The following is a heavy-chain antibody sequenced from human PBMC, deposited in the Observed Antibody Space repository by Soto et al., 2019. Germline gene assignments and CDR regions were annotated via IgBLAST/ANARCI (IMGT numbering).Heavy chain of an antibody. CDR2: IIPIPDIT. V-gene: IGHV1-69*08. D-gene: IGHD3-16*01. CDR3: ARDRITTRGEAGDL. Sequence: QVQLVQSGAEVRNPGSSVKVSCKAPGGTFSTYIISWVRQAPGQGLEWMGRIIPIPDITNYAQKFQGRVTVTADRSTGTACMELTSLKSEDTAVYYCARDRITTRGEAGDLWGRGTRVTVSS. J-gene: IGHJ3*01. CDR1: GGTFSTYI.